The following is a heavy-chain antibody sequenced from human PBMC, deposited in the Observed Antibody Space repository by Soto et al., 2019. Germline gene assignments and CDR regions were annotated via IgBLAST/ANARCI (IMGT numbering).Heavy chain of an antibody. CDR3: ASDFWSGYYVY. CDR1: GFTFSSYA. CDR2: ISGSGGST. V-gene: IGHV3-23*01. D-gene: IGHD3-3*01. Sequence: GSLRLSCAASGFTFSSYAMSWVRQAPGKGLEWVSAISGSGGSTYYADSVKGRFTISRDNSKNTLYLQMNSLRAEDTAVYYCASDFWSGYYVYWGQGTLVTVSS. J-gene: IGHJ4*02.